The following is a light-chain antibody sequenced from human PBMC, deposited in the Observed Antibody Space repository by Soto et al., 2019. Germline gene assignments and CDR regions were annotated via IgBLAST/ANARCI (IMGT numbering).Light chain of an antibody. Sequence: EIVMTQSPATLSLSPGERAALSCRASQSSNSELAWYQQKPGQPPRLLIYGASTRATGVPARFTGSESGSEFTLTISGLQSEDFAVYNCQQGHNWPLTFGQGTRLEI. CDR1: QSSNSE. CDR2: GAS. CDR3: QQGHNWPLT. J-gene: IGKJ2*01. V-gene: IGKV3-15*01.